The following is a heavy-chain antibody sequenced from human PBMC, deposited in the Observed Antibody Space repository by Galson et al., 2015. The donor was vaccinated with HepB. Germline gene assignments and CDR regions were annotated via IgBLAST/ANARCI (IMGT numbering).Heavy chain of an antibody. V-gene: IGHV1-46*01. CDR3: ARLKAGGGYCSSTSCYRGYFDY. CDR1: GYTFTSYY. Sequence: SVKVSCKASGYTFTSYYMHWVRQAPGQGLEWMGIINPSGGSTSYAQKFQGRVTMTRDTSTSTVYMELSSLRSEDTAVYYCARLKAGGGYCSSTSCYRGYFDYWGQGTLVTVSS. CDR2: INPSGGST. D-gene: IGHD2-2*02. J-gene: IGHJ4*02.